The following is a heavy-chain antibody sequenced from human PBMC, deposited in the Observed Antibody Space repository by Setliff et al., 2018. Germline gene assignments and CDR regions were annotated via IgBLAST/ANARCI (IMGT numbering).Heavy chain of an antibody. CDR1: GFTFSSYE. D-gene: IGHD7-27*01. CDR2: ISSSGSTI. CDR3: ARDRRPFNWGGNDAFDI. V-gene: IGHV3-48*03. J-gene: IGHJ3*02. Sequence: VGSLRLSCAASGFTFSSYEMNWVRQAPGKGLEWVSYISSSGSTIYYADSVKGRFTISRDNAKKSLYLQMNSLRAEDTAVYYCARDRRPFNWGGNDAFDIWGQGTMVTVSS.